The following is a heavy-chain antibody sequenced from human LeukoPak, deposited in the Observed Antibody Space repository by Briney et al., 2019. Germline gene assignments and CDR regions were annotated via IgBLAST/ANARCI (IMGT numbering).Heavy chain of an antibody. CDR1: GGSISSYY. D-gene: IGHD6-19*01. CDR3: ARFPRTGYSSGWYGGYFDY. V-gene: IGHV4-59*01. Sequence: SETLSLTCTVSGGSISSYYWNWIRQPPGKGLEWIGYIYYSGSTDYNPSLKSRATISVGTSKNQFSLNLSSVTAADTAVYYCARFPRTGYSSGWYGGYFDYWGQGTLVTVSS. J-gene: IGHJ4*02. CDR2: IYYSGST.